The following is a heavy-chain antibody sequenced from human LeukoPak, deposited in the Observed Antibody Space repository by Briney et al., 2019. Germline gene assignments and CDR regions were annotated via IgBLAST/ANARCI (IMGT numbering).Heavy chain of an antibody. Sequence: GGSLRLSCAASGFTFSSYGMRWVRQAPGKGLEWGSAISGSGGSTYYADSVKGRFTISRDNSKNTLYLQMNSLRAEDTAVYYCAKDLSRDSSGYYQLPYFDYWGQGTLVTVSS. J-gene: IGHJ4*02. D-gene: IGHD3-22*01. V-gene: IGHV3-23*01. CDR1: GFTFSSYG. CDR2: ISGSGGST. CDR3: AKDLSRDSSGYYQLPYFDY.